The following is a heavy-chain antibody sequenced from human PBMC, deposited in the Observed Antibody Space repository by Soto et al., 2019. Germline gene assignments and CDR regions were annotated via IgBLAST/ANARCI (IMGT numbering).Heavy chain of an antibody. V-gene: IGHV1-18*01. CDR1: GYTFTSYG. J-gene: IGHJ4*02. Sequence: QVQLVQSGAEVKKPGASVQVSCKASGYTFTSYGISWVRQAPGQGLEWMGWISAYNGNTNYAQKLQGRVTMTTDTSTSTAYMELRGLRSDDRAVYYCARDLNMIVVVSHFDYWGQGTLVTISS. D-gene: IGHD3-22*01. CDR3: ARDLNMIVVVSHFDY. CDR2: ISAYNGNT.